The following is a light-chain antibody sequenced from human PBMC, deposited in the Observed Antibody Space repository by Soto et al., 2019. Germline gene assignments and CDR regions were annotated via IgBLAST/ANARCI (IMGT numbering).Light chain of an antibody. CDR1: QSVSST. J-gene: IGKJ5*01. CDR3: QQYGSSPIT. CDR2: GAS. Sequence: EILMTQSPATLSVSPGERATLSCRASQSVSSTVGWYQQKPGQAPRLVIYGASSRATGIPDRFSGSGSGTDFTLTISRLEPEDFAVYYCQQYGSSPITFGQGTRLEIK. V-gene: IGKV3-20*01.